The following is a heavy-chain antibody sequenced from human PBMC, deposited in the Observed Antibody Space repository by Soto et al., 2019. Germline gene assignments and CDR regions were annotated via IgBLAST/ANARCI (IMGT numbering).Heavy chain of an antibody. Sequence: XESLSLSCAASGFTVSSYGMTWVRQAPGKGLEWVSFSSATGAGTYYADSVKGRFTISRDNSKNTLYLQMTSLRADDTAVYYCAKDSRAGGNYGFYSDFWGQGALVTVSS. V-gene: IGHV3-23*01. CDR2: SSATGAGT. CDR1: GFTVSSYG. J-gene: IGHJ4*02. D-gene: IGHD1-7*01. CDR3: AKDSRAGGNYGFYSDF.